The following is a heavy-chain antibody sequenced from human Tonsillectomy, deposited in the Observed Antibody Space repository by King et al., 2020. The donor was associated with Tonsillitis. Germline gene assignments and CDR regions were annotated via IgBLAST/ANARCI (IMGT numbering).Heavy chain of an antibody. D-gene: IGHD6-6*01. CDR2: IYSGGNT. CDR3: ARVAATYSSSSLVYYYNYMDV. V-gene: IGHV3-53*01. J-gene: IGHJ6*03. Sequence: VQLVESGGGFIQPGGSLRLSCAASGFTVSSNYMGWVRQAPGEGLEWVSLIYSGGNTYYADSVTGRFTISSDTSKNTLYLQMNSLRAEDTAVYYCARVAATYSSSSLVYYYNYMDVWGKGTTVTVSS. CDR1: GFTVSSNY.